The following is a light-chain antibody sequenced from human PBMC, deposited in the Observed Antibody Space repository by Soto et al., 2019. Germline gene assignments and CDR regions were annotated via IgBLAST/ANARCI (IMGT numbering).Light chain of an antibody. CDR1: QGISNY. CDR3: WKYNSAPRT. J-gene: IGKJ1*01. Sequence: DLQMTQSPSSLSASVGDRVTITCRASQGISNYLAWYQQKPGKVPKLRVYAASTLQSGVPSRFTGSGYGTELSLTISSLQPEDGATDYCWKYNSAPRTCRRGTKVEIK. V-gene: IGKV1-27*01. CDR2: AAS.